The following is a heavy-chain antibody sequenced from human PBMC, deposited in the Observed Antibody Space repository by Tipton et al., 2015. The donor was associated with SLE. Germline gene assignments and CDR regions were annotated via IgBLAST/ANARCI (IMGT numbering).Heavy chain of an antibody. V-gene: IGHV3-30*03. D-gene: IGHD6-13*01. CDR3: ARDPGSSSWFYFDY. J-gene: IGHJ4*02. Sequence: SLRLSCAASGFTFSSYGMHWVRQAPGKGLEWVAVISYDGSNKYYADSVKGRFTISRDNSKNTLYLQMNSLRAEDTAVYYCARDPGSSSWFYFDYWGQGTLVTVSS. CDR2: ISYDGSNK. CDR1: GFTFSSYG.